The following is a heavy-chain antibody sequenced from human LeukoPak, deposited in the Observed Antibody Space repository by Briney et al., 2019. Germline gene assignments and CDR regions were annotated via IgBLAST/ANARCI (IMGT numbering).Heavy chain of an antibody. CDR2: IYRGDANT. J-gene: IGHJ6*02. CDR3: ARQGFVASYGVDV. CDR1: GYSFKNYW. Sequence: GESLKISCKGSGYSFKNYWIAWVRQMPGKGLEWMGIIYRGDANTRYNPSFQGQVTISADKSISTAYLQWSSLKASDTAKYYCARQGFVASYGVDVWGQGTTVTVSS. V-gene: IGHV5-51*01.